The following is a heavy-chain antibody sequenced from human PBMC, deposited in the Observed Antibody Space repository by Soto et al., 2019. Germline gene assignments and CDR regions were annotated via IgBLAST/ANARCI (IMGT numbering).Heavy chain of an antibody. J-gene: IGHJ6*02. CDR3: ARERGRVYYGSGSYPYYYYGMDV. Sequence: SVKVSCKASGGTFSSYAISWVRQAPGQGLEWMGGIIPIFGTANYAQKFQGRVTITADESTSTAYMELSSLRSEDTAVYYCARERGRVYYGSGSYPYYYYGMDVWGQGTTVTVSS. CDR2: IIPIFGTA. CDR1: GGTFSSYA. V-gene: IGHV1-69*13. D-gene: IGHD3-10*01.